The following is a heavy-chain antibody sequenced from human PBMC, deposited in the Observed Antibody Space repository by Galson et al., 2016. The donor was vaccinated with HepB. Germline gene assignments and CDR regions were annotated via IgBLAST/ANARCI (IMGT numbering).Heavy chain of an antibody. CDR2: IKSQPDGGTT. CDR1: GFTFSNAW. D-gene: IGHD6-13*01. V-gene: IGHV3-15*01. J-gene: IGHJ4*02. Sequence: SLRLSCAASGFTFSNAWMSWVRQAPGRGLEWVGFIKSQPDGGTTDYAAPVKGRFTISRDDSKNTLYLQMNSLKTDDTGVYCCTTDIGSGWYSGWGQGTLVTVSA. CDR3: TTDIGSGWYSG.